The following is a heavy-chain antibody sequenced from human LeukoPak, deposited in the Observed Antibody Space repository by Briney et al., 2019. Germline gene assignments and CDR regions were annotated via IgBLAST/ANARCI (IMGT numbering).Heavy chain of an antibody. J-gene: IGHJ5*02. Sequence: ASVKVSCKASGGTFISYAISWVRQAPGQGLEWMGRIIPIFGIANYAQKFQGRVTITADKSTSTAYMELSSLRSEDTAVYYCALGGVVVVAANNWFDPWGQGTLVTVSS. V-gene: IGHV1-69*04. D-gene: IGHD2-15*01. CDR3: ALGGVVVVAANNWFDP. CDR2: IIPIFGIA. CDR1: GGTFISYA.